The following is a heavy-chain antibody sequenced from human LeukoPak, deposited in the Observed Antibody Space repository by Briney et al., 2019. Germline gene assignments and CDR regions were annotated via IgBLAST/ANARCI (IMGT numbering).Heavy chain of an antibody. Sequence: GGSLRLSCTASGFTFGDYAMSWVRQAPGKGLEWIGFIRSKAYGGTTEYAASVKGRFTISRVDSKTIAYLQMNSLKTEDTAVYYCTRTRVVATITFDYWGQGTLVTVSS. CDR2: IRSKAYGGTT. CDR3: TRTRVVATITFDY. V-gene: IGHV3-49*04. CDR1: GFTFGDYA. D-gene: IGHD5-12*01. J-gene: IGHJ4*02.